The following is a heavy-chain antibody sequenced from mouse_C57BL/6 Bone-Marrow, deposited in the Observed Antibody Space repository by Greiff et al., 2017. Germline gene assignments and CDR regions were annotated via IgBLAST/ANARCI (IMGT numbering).Heavy chain of an antibody. Sequence: EVQRVESGAELVKPGASVKLSCTASGFNIKDYYMHWVKQRTEQGLEWIGRIDPEDGETKYAPKFPGKATITADTSSNTAYLQLSSLTSEDTAVYYCAYYYGSSYVAYWGQGTLVTVSA. D-gene: IGHD1-1*01. J-gene: IGHJ3*01. CDR3: AYYYGSSYVAY. CDR1: GFNIKDYY. V-gene: IGHV14-2*01. CDR2: IDPEDGET.